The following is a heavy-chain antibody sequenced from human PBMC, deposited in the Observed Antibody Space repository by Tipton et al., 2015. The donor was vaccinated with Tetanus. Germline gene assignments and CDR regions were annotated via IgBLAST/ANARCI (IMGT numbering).Heavy chain of an antibody. D-gene: IGHD1-20*01. CDR1: GYTFTGYY. Sequence: QVQLVQSGAEVKKPGASMKVSCKASGYTFTGYYVHWVRQAPGQGLEWMGRINPNSGDTNYAQKFQGRVTMTRDTSISTAYMELSRLRSDDTAVYYCARDGANWNLGYWGQGTLVTVSS. J-gene: IGHJ4*02. V-gene: IGHV1-2*06. CDR2: INPNSGDT. CDR3: ARDGANWNLGY.